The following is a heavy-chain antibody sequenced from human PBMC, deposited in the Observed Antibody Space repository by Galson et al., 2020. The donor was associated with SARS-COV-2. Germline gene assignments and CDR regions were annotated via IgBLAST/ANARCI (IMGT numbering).Heavy chain of an antibody. V-gene: IGHV6-1*01. CDR1: GDSISNNSAA. J-gene: IGHJ5*02. CDR2: TSYNSNWYT. Sequence: SKTLSITCAISGDSISNNSAAWTWIRQSPSRGIEWLGRTSYNSNWYTDYAVSVRSRITINPDTSKNQFSLHLNSVTPEDTAVYYCARGRHRTSWGWAWFDPWGQGILVTVSS. D-gene: IGHD2-2*01. CDR3: ARGRHRTSWGWAWFDP.